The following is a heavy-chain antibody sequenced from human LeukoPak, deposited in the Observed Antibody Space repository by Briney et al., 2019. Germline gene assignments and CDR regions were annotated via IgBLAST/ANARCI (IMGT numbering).Heavy chain of an antibody. CDR2: INPSGGST. J-gene: IGHJ5*02. V-gene: IGHV1-46*01. D-gene: IGHD3-16*01. Sequence: ASVKVSCKASGYTFTSYSMHWVRQAPGQGLEWMGIINPSGGSTSYAQKFQGRVTMTRDTSTSTVYMELSSLRSDDTALYYCARDRGSWSSWGDWIDPWGQGTLVSVSS. CDR3: ARDRGSWSSWGDWIDP. CDR1: GYTFTSYS.